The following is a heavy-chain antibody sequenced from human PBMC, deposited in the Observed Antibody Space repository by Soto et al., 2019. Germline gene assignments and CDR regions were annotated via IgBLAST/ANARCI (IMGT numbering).Heavy chain of an antibody. CDR3: ARRLTPLRGNWFDP. D-gene: IGHD3-10*01. V-gene: IGHV4-39*01. J-gene: IGHJ5*02. CDR1: GGSISSTGYY. CDR2: IYFRGST. Sequence: PKTMTLPFTVSGGSISSTGYYWGWIRQPPGHGLGWIASIYFRGSTYYTPSLKSRDTTSVHTSKNQFSLKLSSVTAADTAVYYCARRLTPLRGNWFDPWGQGTLVT.